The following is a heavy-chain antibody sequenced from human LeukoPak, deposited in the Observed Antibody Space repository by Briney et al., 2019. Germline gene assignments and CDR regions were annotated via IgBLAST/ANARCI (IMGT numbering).Heavy chain of an antibody. CDR3: AKATTVTTRPFDAFDI. J-gene: IGHJ3*02. Sequence: GGSLRLSRAASGFTFSSYAMRWVGQPPGKGRERVSAISGSGGSTYYADSVQGRFTISRDNSKNTLYLQMNSLRAEDTAVYYCAKATTVTTRPFDAFDIWGQGRMVTVSS. CDR1: GFTFSSYA. V-gene: IGHV3-23*01. D-gene: IGHD4-17*01. CDR2: ISGSGGST.